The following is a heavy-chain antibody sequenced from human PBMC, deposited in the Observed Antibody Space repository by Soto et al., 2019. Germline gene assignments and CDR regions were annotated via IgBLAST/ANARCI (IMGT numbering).Heavy chain of an antibody. J-gene: IGHJ4*02. CDR3: ASYYYDSSGYYHYFDY. Sequence: EVQLLEPGGGLVQPGGSLRVSCAASGFTFSSYGMSWVRQAPEKGLEWVSGISGSGGSTYYADSVKGRFTISRDNSKNTVYLQMSSLRGEDTASYYCASYYYDSSGYYHYFDYWGQGTLVTVSS. CDR2: ISGSGGST. V-gene: IGHV3-23*01. D-gene: IGHD3-22*01. CDR1: GFTFSSYG.